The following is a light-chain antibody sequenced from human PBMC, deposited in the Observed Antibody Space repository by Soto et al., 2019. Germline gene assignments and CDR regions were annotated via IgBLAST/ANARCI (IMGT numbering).Light chain of an antibody. CDR3: QHYKMYSPWT. V-gene: IGKV1-39*01. Sequence: DIQMTQSPSSLSASVGDRVTITCRASQGVSAYLLWYQQRQGRAPTLLIYAASNLLSGVPSRFSGSGSGTNFTLTISSLQPDDFATYYCQHYKMYSPWTFGQGTKVEIK. CDR1: QGVSAY. J-gene: IGKJ1*01. CDR2: AAS.